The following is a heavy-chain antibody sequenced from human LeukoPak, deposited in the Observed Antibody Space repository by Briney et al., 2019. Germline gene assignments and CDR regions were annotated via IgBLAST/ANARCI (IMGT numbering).Heavy chain of an antibody. J-gene: IGHJ4*02. CDR1: GFTFANSE. D-gene: IGHD1/OR15-1a*01. CDR2: ISISGSIK. Sequence: GGSLRLSCAASGFTFANSEMNWVPHGPGRGLEWVSYISISGSIKYYADSVKGRFAISRDNAKNSLHLQMNSLRAEDTAVYYCLKGSNNHGSYFDFWGPGTQVTVSS. V-gene: IGHV3-48*03. CDR3: LKGSNNHGSYFDF.